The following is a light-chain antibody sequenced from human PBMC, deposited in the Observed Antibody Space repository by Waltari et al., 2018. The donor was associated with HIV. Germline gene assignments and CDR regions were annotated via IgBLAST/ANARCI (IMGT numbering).Light chain of an antibody. CDR2: EVT. CDR1: SSDLDDYKS. J-gene: IGLJ3*02. CDR3: MSYISSATPE. Sequence: QSALTQPASVSGSPGQSFSISCTGTSSDLDDYKSVSWYQHHPGKAPKLIIYEVTNRPSGVSNRFSGSKSGHTASLTISGLQAEDEADYFCMSYISSATPEFGGGTKVTVL. V-gene: IGLV2-14*01.